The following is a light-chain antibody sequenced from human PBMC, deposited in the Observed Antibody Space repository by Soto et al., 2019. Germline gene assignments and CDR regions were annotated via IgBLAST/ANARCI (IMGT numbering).Light chain of an antibody. V-gene: IGLV2-14*01. CDR3: TSHTTNTTLPVV. Sequence: QSALTQPASVSGSPGQSITLSCTGTSSDVGAYDYVSWYQQHPGRAPKLIIFEVSNRPSGVSNRFSGSKSANTASLTISGLQAEDEAHYYCTSHTTNTTLPVVFGGGTKLTVL. CDR1: SSDVGAYDY. J-gene: IGLJ2*01. CDR2: EVS.